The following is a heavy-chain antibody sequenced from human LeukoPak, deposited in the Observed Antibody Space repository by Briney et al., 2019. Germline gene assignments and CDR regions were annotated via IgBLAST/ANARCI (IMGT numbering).Heavy chain of an antibody. CDR3: TATAGYNYGQY. CDR2: LYIGGNT. V-gene: IGHV3-53*01. D-gene: IGHD5-18*01. CDR1: GLIVSNNY. J-gene: IGHJ4*02. Sequence: PGRSLRLSCAASGLIVSNNYMNWVRQAPGKGLEWVSALYIGGNTYYADSVRGRFTISRDNSKNTLYLQMNSLRAEDTAIYYCTATAGYNYGQYWGQGTLVTVSS.